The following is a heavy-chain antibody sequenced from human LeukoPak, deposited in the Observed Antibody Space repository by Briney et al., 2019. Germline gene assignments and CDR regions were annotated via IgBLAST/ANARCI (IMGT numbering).Heavy chain of an antibody. CDR2: IYHSGST. CDR1: GGSISSGGYY. CDR3: ASVLGAGVLDAFDI. Sequence: SETLSLTCTVSGGSISSGGYYWSWIRQPPGKGLEWIGYIYHSGSTYYNPSLKSRVTISVDRSKNQFSLKLSSVTAADTAVYYCASVLGAGVLDAFDIWGQGTMVTVSS. D-gene: IGHD1-26*01. V-gene: IGHV4-30-2*01. J-gene: IGHJ3*02.